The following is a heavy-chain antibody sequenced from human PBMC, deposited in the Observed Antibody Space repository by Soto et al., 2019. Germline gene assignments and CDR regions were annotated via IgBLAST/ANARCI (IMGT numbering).Heavy chain of an antibody. CDR2: IYYSGST. J-gene: IGHJ4*02. CDR3: ARAERITMVRGVCFDY. D-gene: IGHD3-10*01. V-gene: IGHV4-31*03. Sequence: SETLSLTCTVSGGSISSGGYYWSWIRQHPGKGLEWIGYIYYSGSTYYNPSLKSRVTISVDTSKNQFSLKLSSVTAADTAVYYCARAERITMVRGVCFDYWGQGTLVTVSS. CDR1: GGSISSGGYY.